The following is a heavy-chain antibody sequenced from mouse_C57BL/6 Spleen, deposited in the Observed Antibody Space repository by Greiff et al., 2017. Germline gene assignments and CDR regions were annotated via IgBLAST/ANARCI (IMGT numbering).Heavy chain of an antibody. D-gene: IGHD1-1*01. V-gene: IGHV1-81*01. J-gene: IGHJ3*01. CDR2: IYPRSGNT. CDR3: ARGVTTVVAEAY. CDR1: GYTFTSYG. Sequence: QVHVKQSGAELARPGASVKLSCKASGYTFTSYGISWVKQRTGQGLEWIGEIYPRSGNTYYNEKFKGKATLTADKSSSTAYMELRSLTSEDSAVYFCARGVTTVVAEAYWGQGTLVTVSA.